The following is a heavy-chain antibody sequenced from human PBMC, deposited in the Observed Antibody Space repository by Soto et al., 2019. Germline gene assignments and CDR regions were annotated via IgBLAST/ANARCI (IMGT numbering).Heavy chain of an antibody. CDR1: GFTFSSYA. Sequence: QVQLVESGGGVVQPGRSLRLSCATSGFTFSSYAMHWVRQAPGKGLEWVAVISYDGSNKYYADSVKGRFTISRDNSKNTLYLQMNSLRAEDTAVYYCARDNVGGGKQAGYYSYFDYWGQGTLVTVSS. CDR3: ARDNVGGGKQAGYYSYFDY. J-gene: IGHJ4*02. CDR2: ISYDGSNK. D-gene: IGHD3-22*01. V-gene: IGHV3-30-3*01.